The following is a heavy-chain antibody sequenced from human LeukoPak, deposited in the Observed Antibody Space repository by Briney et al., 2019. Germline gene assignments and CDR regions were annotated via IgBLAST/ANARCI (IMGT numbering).Heavy chain of an antibody. D-gene: IGHD3-22*01. Sequence: GESLKISCKGSGYSFTSYWIGWVRQMPGKGLEWMGIIYPGDSDTRYSPSFQGQVTISADKSISTAYLQWSSLKASDTAMYYCARHLAYYYDSSGYPYYYYYGMDVWGQGTTVTVSS. V-gene: IGHV5-51*01. J-gene: IGHJ6*02. CDR2: IYPGDSDT. CDR1: GYSFTSYW. CDR3: ARHLAYYYDSSGYPYYYYYGMDV.